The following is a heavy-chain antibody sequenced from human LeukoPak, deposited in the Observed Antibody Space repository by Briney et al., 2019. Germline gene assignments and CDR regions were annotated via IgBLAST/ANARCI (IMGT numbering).Heavy chain of an antibody. D-gene: IGHD6-13*01. J-gene: IGHJ3*01. CDR1: NGSFTGYY. V-gene: IGHV4-34*01. CDR3: ARGTATEGDAFDL. CDR2: IYHSGST. Sequence: PSETLSLTCAVYNGSFTGYYWSWIRQPPGGGLEWLGEIYHSGSTNYNPSLKSRFTISIDTSKNQFSLRLTSVTAADTAFYYCARGTATEGDAFDLWGQGTMVTVS.